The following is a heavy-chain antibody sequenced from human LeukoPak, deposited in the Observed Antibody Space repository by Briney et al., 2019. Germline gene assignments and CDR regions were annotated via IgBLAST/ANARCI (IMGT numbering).Heavy chain of an antibody. V-gene: IGHV3-30*02. D-gene: IGHD3-3*01. CDR3: AKGSKLFGVVKPFDY. CDR1: GFTFSSYG. Sequence: GGSLRLSCAASGFTFSSYGMHWVRQAPGKGLEWVAFIRYDGSNKYYADSVKGRFTISRDNSKNTLYLQMNSLRAEDTAVYYCAKGSKLFGVVKPFDYWGQGTLVTVSS. J-gene: IGHJ4*02. CDR2: IRYDGSNK.